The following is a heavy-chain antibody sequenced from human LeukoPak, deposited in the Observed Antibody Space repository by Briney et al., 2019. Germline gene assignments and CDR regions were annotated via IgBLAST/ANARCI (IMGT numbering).Heavy chain of an antibody. V-gene: IGHV3-48*02. D-gene: IGHD6-19*01. CDR1: GFTFSSYS. CDR2: ISSSSSTI. Sequence: GGSLRLSCAASGFTFSSYSMNWVRQAPGKGLEWVSYISSSSSTIYYADSVKGRFTISRDNAKNSLYLQMNSLRDEDTAVYYCARDSLAPRIAVAGTDYWGQGTLVTVSS. J-gene: IGHJ4*02. CDR3: ARDSLAPRIAVAGTDY.